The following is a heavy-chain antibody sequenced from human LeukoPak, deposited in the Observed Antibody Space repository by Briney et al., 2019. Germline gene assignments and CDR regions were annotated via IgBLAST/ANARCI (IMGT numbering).Heavy chain of an antibody. Sequence: PGGSLILSCAASGFPFSSHWMHWVRQAPGKGLVWVSRINFDGSTTSYADSVKGRFTISRDNAKNTLYLQMNSLRAEDTAVYYCARVRYCDYWGQGTLVTVSS. J-gene: IGHJ4*02. CDR2: INFDGSTT. D-gene: IGHD1-14*01. CDR3: ARVRYCDY. CDR1: GFPFSSHW. V-gene: IGHV3-74*01.